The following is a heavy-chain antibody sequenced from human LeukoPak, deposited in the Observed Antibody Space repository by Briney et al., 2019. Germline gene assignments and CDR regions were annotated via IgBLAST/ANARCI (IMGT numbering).Heavy chain of an antibody. J-gene: IGHJ4*02. Sequence: GGSLRLSCAASGFTFSSYAMSWVRQAPGKGLEWVSAISGSGGSTYYADSVKGRFTISRDNSKNTLYLQMNSLRAEDTAVYYCASQYCSSTSCYTSRQSLDYWGQGTLVTVSS. CDR3: ASQYCSSTSCYTSRQSLDY. CDR1: GFTFSSYA. V-gene: IGHV3-23*01. CDR2: ISGSGGST. D-gene: IGHD2-2*02.